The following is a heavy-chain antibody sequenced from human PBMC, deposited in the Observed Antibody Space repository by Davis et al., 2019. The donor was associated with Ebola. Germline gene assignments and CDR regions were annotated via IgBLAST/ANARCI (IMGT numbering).Heavy chain of an antibody. CDR1: GGSVSSTSYY. Sequence: MPSETLSLTCTVSGGSVSSTSYYWGWIRQPPGKGLEWMGSIYYSGTTYDNPSLKSRVTVSVDRSKNQFSLRLTSVTAADTAVYYCLRHFARDVDFWGQGTLVTVSS. J-gene: IGHJ4*02. CDR3: LRHFARDVDF. CDR2: IYYSGTT. V-gene: IGHV4-39*01.